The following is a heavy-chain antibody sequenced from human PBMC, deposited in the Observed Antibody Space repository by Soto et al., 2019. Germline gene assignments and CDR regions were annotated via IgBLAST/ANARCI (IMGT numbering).Heavy chain of an antibody. CDR1: GYTFTGYY. Sequence: ASVKVSCKASGYTFTGYYMHWVRQAPGQGLEWMGWINPNSGGTNYAQKFQGWVTMTRDTSISTAYMELSRLRSDDTAVYYCARGIYYYYGMDVCGQGTTVTVSS. V-gene: IGHV1-2*04. CDR2: INPNSGGT. J-gene: IGHJ6*02. CDR3: ARGIYYYYGMDV.